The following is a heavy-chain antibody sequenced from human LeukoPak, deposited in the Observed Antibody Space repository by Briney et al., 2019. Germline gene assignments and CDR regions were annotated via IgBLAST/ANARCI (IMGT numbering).Heavy chain of an antibody. Sequence: GGSLRLSCAASGFTFSDSYMSWIRQAPGKGLEWLSYIRTSGTTIYYADSVKGRFTISRDNAKNSLYLQMNSLRAEDTAVYYCARRLSGSDSHAFDIWGQGPMVTVSS. CDR2: IRTSGTTI. CDR1: GFTFSDSY. CDR3: ARRLSGSDSHAFDI. D-gene: IGHD5-12*01. V-gene: IGHV3-11*01. J-gene: IGHJ3*02.